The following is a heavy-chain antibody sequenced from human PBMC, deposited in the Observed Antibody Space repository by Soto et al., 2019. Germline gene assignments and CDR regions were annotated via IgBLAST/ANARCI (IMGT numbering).Heavy chain of an antibody. V-gene: IGHV6-1*01. J-gene: IGHJ5*02. Sequence: PSQTLSLTCAISGDSVSSNSAAWNWIRQSPSRGLEWLGRTYYRSEWYNDYAVSVKSRITINPDTSRNQFSLHLNSVTPEDTAVYYCARSIEAAATYNWFDRWCQGTLVTVSS. CDR2: TYYRSEWYN. CDR1: GDSVSSNSAA. D-gene: IGHD6-13*01. CDR3: ARSIEAAATYNWFDR.